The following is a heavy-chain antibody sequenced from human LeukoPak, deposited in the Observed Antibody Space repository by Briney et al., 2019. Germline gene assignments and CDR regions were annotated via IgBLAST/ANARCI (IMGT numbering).Heavy chain of an antibody. CDR3: ARAETSGWFYFDY. CDR1: GYTFTYYD. CDR2: TSGYNGNT. D-gene: IGHD6-19*01. Sequence: GASVKVSCKASGYTFTYYDIGRVRHAPGQGLEWMGWTSGYNGNTNYAQKLQGRVTMTTDTSTSTAYMELRSLRSDDTAVYYCARAETSGWFYFDYWGQGTLVTVSS. V-gene: IGHV1-18*01. J-gene: IGHJ4*02.